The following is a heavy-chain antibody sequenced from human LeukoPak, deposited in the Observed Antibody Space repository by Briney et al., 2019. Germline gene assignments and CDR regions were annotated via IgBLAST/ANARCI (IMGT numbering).Heavy chain of an antibody. CDR2: ASSDEINQ. V-gene: IGHV3-33*05. J-gene: IGHJ4*02. CDR1: GFTFRNHG. Sequence: GGSLRLSCVMSGFTFRNHGMHWARQAPGKGLEWVAVASSDEINQNYADSVKGRFVISRDNPKNTLNLQMNSLRAEDTAVYYCARDYRARLDYWGQGTLVTVSS. CDR3: ARDYRARLDY.